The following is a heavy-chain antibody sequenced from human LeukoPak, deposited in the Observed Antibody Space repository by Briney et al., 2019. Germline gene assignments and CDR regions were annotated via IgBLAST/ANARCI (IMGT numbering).Heavy chain of an antibody. CDR2: IRTKADGGTT. D-gene: IGHD3-9*01. V-gene: IGHV3-15*07. CDR3: GRDWFLSVDY. Sequence: GGSLRLSCAASGFTFSNAWMNWVRQAPGKGLEWVARIRTKADGGTTDYAAPVKGRFTISRDDSKNTLYLQMNSLKTEDTAVYYCGRDWFLSVDYWGQGTLVTVSS. CDR1: GFTFSNAW. J-gene: IGHJ4*02.